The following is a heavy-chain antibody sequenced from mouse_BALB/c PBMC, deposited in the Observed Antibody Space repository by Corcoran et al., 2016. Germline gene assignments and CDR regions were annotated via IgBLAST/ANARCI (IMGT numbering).Heavy chain of an antibody. CDR2: VNTKYGSS. CDR3: IRSYVVGNSTWYFDV. Sequence: EVQLQQFGAELVKPGASVKISCKASGYTFTDYHIDWVKQSHGKSLEWIGDVNTKYGSSEYNQKFKGKATLTIDKSSSTAYMEFRSQTSEDTAVYSWIRSYVVGNSTWYFDVWGEGTSVTVSS. J-gene: IGHJ1*01. V-gene: IGHV1-18*01. CDR1: GYTFTDYH. D-gene: IGHD2-14*01.